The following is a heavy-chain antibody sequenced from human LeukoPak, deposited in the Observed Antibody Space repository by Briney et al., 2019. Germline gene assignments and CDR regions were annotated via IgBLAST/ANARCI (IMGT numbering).Heavy chain of an antibody. Sequence: GGSLRLSCAASGFTFSSYDMSWVRQAPGKGLEWVSAISGSGGSTYYADSVKGRFTISRDNSKNTLYLQMNSLRAEDTAVYYCAKDANRFLYSYGPYYFDYWGQGTLVTVSS. V-gene: IGHV3-23*01. J-gene: IGHJ4*02. CDR3: AKDANRFLYSYGPYYFDY. D-gene: IGHD5-18*01. CDR1: GFTFSSYD. CDR2: ISGSGGST.